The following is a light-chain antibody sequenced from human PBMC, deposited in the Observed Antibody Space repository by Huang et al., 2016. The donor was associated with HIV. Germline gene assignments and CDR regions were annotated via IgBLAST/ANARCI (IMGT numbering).Light chain of an antibody. V-gene: IGKV1-33*01. CDR1: QYIKNY. CDR3: QQYDDLPRT. J-gene: IGKJ3*01. Sequence: DLQITQSPSSLYASVRDRVTITCQASQYIKNYLNWYQQKPGKAPKLLIYDASNLETGVPSRFSGSGSGTHFTFSISGLQPEDFATYFCQQYDDLPRTFGPGTKVDIK. CDR2: DAS.